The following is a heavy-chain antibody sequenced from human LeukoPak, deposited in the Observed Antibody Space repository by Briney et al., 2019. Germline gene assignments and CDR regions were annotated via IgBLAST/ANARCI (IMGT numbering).Heavy chain of an antibody. J-gene: IGHJ6*04. V-gene: IGHV3-30*18. Sequence: VISNDGSNKYYADSVKGRFTVSRDNPKNTLYLQMNSLRTEDTAVYYCAKPASPYYSSNTCPPHAYYHYGMNVWGKGTTVTVSS. D-gene: IGHD2-2*01. CDR2: ISNDGSNK. CDR3: AKPASPYYSSNTCPPHAYYHYGMNV.